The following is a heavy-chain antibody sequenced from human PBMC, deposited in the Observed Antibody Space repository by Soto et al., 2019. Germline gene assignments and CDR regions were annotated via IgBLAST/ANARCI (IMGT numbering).Heavy chain of an antibody. J-gene: IGHJ4*02. D-gene: IGHD5-12*01. CDR1: GFTFSSYA. CDR3: AKGGYTSPYDY. Sequence: GGSLRLSCAASGFTFSSYAMTWVRQAPGKGLEWVSTIRATGVSTFYADSVKGRFTISRDNSVNALFLHMNSLRAEDTAIYYCAKGGYTSPYDYWGLGTLVTVSS. CDR2: IRATGVST. V-gene: IGHV3-23*01.